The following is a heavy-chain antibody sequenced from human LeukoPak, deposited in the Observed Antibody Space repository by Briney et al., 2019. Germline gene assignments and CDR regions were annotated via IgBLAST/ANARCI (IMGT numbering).Heavy chain of an antibody. CDR1: GGSISSGGYS. Sequence: PSQTLSLTCAVSGGSISSGGYSWSWIRQPPGKGLEWIGYIYHSGSTYYNPSLKSRVTISVDRSKNQFSLKLSSVTAADTAVYYCASHYYYDSSGYVEPYFDYWGQGTLVTVSS. V-gene: IGHV4-30-2*01. CDR2: IYHSGST. CDR3: ASHYYYDSSGYVEPYFDY. J-gene: IGHJ4*02. D-gene: IGHD3-22*01.